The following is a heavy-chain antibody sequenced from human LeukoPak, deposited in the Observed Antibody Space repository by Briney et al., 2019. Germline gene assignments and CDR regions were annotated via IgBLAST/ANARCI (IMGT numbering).Heavy chain of an antibody. J-gene: IGHJ3*02. CDR1: GFTFSSYS. D-gene: IGHD3-10*01. CDR2: IGTAGDT. V-gene: IGHV3-13*04. Sequence: GGSLRLSCAASGFTFSSYSMHWVRQATGKGLEWVSAIGTAGDTYYPGSVKGRFTISRENAKNSLYLQMNSLRAGDTAVYYCARGYGSGSYYEIDAFDIWGQGTMVTVSS. CDR3: ARGYGSGSYYEIDAFDI.